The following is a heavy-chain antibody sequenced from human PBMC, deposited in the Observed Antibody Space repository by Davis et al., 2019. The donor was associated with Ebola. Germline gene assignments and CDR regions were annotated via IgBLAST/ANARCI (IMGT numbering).Heavy chain of an antibody. J-gene: IGHJ4*02. D-gene: IGHD6-13*01. CDR3: ARVDSSSWYDY. Sequence: GSLRLSCAVYGGSFSGYYWSWIRQPPGKGLEWIGEINHSGSTNYNPSLKSRVTISVDTSKNQFSLKLSSVTAADTAVYYCARVDSSSWYDYWGQGNLVTVSS. CDR2: INHSGST. V-gene: IGHV4-34*01. CDR1: GGSFSGYY.